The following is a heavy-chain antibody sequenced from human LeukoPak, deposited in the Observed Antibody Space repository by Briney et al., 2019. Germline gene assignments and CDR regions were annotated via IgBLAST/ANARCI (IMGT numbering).Heavy chain of an antibody. Sequence: PSETLSLTCAVYGGSFSGYYWSWIRQPPGKGLEWIGEINHSGNTNYNPSLKSRVTISVDTSKNQFSLKLSSVTAADTAVYYCARGAYDIWDYYYGMDVWGQGTTVTVSS. J-gene: IGHJ6*02. V-gene: IGHV4-34*01. D-gene: IGHD3-9*01. CDR1: GGSFSGYY. CDR2: INHSGNT. CDR3: ARGAYDIWDYYYGMDV.